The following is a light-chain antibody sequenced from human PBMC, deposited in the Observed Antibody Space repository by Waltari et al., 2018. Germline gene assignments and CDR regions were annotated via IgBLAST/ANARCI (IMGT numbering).Light chain of an antibody. CDR1: QSISNW. CDR2: KAS. Sequence: DIQMTQSPSTLSASVGDRVTITCRASQSISNWLAWYQQKPGKAPKLLTYKASTLESGVPSRFSGRGSWTEFTLTISSLQPDDFATYYCQQYNSYSLLTFGGGTKVEIK. V-gene: IGKV1-5*03. J-gene: IGKJ4*01. CDR3: QQYNSYSLLT.